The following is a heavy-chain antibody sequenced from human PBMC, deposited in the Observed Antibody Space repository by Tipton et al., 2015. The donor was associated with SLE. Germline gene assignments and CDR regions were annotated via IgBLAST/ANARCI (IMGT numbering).Heavy chain of an antibody. CDR3: TRDSAWNAKTDY. CDR2: IRAIGYGGTA. CDR1: GFTFGDYA. V-gene: IGHV3-49*04. Sequence: SLRLSCTASGFTFGDYAMSWVRQAPGKGLEWVGVIRAIGYGGTAQYAASVRGRFIISRDVSKSIVYLQMNSLQTEDTATYYCTRDSAWNAKTDYWGQGTLVTVSS. J-gene: IGHJ4*02. D-gene: IGHD1-1*01.